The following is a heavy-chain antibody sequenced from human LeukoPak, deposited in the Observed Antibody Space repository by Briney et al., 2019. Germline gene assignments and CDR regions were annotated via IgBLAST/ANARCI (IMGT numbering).Heavy chain of an antibody. J-gene: IGHJ5*02. V-gene: IGHV4-59*01. CDR1: GGSISSYY. D-gene: IGHD2-15*01. Sequence: SETLSLTCTVSGGSISSYYWSWIRQPPGKGLEWIGYIYYSGSTNYNPSLKSRVTISVDTSKNQFSLKLSSVTAADTAVYYCARGVEYCSGGSCYEGWFDPWGQGTLVTVSS. CDR2: IYYSGST. CDR3: ARGVEYCSGGSCYEGWFDP.